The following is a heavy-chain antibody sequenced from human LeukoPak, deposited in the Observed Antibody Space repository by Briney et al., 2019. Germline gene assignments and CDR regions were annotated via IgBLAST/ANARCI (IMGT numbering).Heavy chain of an antibody. D-gene: IGHD5-18*01. CDR2: IIPIFGTA. CDR3: ARDQWLQSDYYMDV. CDR1: GGTFSSYA. J-gene: IGHJ6*03. Sequence: SVKVSCKASGGTFSSYAISWVRQAPGQGLEWMGGIIPIFGTANYAQKFQGRVTITADESTSTAYMELSSLRAEDTAVYYCARDQWLQSDYYMDVWGKGTTVTVSS. V-gene: IGHV1-69*13.